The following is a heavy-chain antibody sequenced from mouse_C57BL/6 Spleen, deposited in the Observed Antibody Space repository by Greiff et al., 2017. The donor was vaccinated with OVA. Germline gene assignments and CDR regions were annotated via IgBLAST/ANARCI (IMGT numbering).Heavy chain of an antibody. CDR3: ARWGFITTVVAPAMDY. J-gene: IGHJ4*01. CDR1: GYTFTSYG. V-gene: IGHV1-81*01. D-gene: IGHD1-1*01. Sequence: VQLQQSGAELARPGASVKLSCKASGYTFTSYGISWVKQRTGQGLEWIGEIYPRSGNTYYNEKFKGKATLTADKSSSTAYMQLSSLTSEDSAVYYCARWGFITTVVAPAMDYWGQGTSVTVSS. CDR2: IYPRSGNT.